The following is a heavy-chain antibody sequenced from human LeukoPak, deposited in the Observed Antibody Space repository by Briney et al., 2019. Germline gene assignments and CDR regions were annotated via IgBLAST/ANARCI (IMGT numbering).Heavy chain of an antibody. CDR3: ARLGSQLRYFDWY. CDR2: IYYSGST. J-gene: IGHJ4*02. CDR1: GGSISGYY. V-gene: IGHV4-39*01. D-gene: IGHD3-9*01. Sequence: PSETLSLTCAVYGGSISGYYWSWIRQPPGKGLEWIGSIYYSGSTYYNPSLKSRVTISVDTSKNQFSLKLSSVTAADTDVYYCARLGSQLRYFDWYWGQGTLVTVSS.